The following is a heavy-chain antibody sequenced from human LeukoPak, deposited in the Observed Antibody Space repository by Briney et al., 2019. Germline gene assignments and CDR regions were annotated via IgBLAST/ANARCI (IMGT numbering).Heavy chain of an antibody. CDR2: IYTSGST. Sequence: SGTLSLTCTVSGGSISSYYWSWIRQPPGKGLEWIGYIYTSGSTNYNPSLKSRVTISVDTSKNQFSLKLSSVTAADTAVYYCAGCSGLLDIGLFDYWGQGTLVTVSS. J-gene: IGHJ4*02. V-gene: IGHV4-4*09. D-gene: IGHD1-26*01. CDR3: AGCSGLLDIGLFDY. CDR1: GGSISSYY.